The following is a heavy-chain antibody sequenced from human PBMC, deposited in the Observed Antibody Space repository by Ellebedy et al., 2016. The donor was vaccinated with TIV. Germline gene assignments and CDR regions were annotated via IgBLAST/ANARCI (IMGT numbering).Heavy chain of an antibody. D-gene: IGHD4-17*01. Sequence: GESLKISCAASGFTFADYGMSWVRQAPGKGLEWVSGINWNGGSTGYADSVKGRFTISRDNAKNSLYLQMNSLRAEDTALYYCAGVKGYGDYVWFDPWGQGTLVTVSS. CDR1: GFTFADYG. CDR2: INWNGGST. CDR3: AGVKGYGDYVWFDP. J-gene: IGHJ5*02. V-gene: IGHV3-20*04.